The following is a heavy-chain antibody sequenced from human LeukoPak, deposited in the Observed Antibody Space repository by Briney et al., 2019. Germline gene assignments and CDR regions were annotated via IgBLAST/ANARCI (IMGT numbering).Heavy chain of an antibody. CDR3: AQTRGGDYYDSSGYSTLSY. V-gene: IGHV1-18*01. J-gene: IGHJ4*02. CDR1: DYTFTSHG. D-gene: IGHD3-22*01. CDR2: ISAYNGNT. Sequence: ASVKVSCKASDYTFTSHGFSWVRQAPGQGLEWMGWISAYNGNTAYAQNLQARVTMTTDASTSTAYMELRSLRSDDTAVYYCAQTRGGDYYDSSGYSTLSYWGQGTLVTVSS.